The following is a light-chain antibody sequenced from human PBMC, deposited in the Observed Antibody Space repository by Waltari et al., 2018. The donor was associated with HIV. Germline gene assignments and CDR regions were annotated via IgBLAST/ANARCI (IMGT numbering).Light chain of an antibody. Sequence: QSALAQPASVSGSPGQSITISCTGTSTDIVAYNYVSWYQKHPDRAPKVIIYQVKSRPSGVSDRFSGSKSGNTASLTISGLQAEDEADYYCSSYTTSSTYVVGRGTTVSVL. J-gene: IGLJ1*01. CDR3: SSYTTSSTYV. CDR1: STDIVAYNY. V-gene: IGLV2-14*01. CDR2: QVK.